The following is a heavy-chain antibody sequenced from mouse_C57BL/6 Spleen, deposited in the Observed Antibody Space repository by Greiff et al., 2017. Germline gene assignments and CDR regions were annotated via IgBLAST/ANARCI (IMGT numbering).Heavy chain of an antibody. CDR2: IDPSDSYT. CDR3: AWDYGSRGYFDY. D-gene: IGHD1-1*01. V-gene: IGHV1-59*01. J-gene: IGHJ2*01. CDR1: GYTFTSYW. Sequence: QVQLQQPGAELVRPGTSVKLSCKASGYTFTSYWMHWVKQRPGQGLAWIGVIDPSDSYTNYNQKFKGKATLTVDTSSSTAYMQLSSLTSEDSAVYYCAWDYGSRGYFDYWGQGTTLTVSS.